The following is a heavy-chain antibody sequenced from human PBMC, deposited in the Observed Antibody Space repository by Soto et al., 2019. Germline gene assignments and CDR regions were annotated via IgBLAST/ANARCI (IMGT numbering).Heavy chain of an antibody. Sequence: EVQLVESGGDLVQPGGSLRLSCAASGFTFSNYPMHWVRQAPGKGLEYISAINKDGSSTYYANSVRGRFTISRDNYTNTLYLQMGRLRAEDMALYYCATAGLVSGYYYYYMDVWGKGTTVTVSS. CDR3: ATAGLVSGYYYYYMDV. V-gene: IGHV3-64*01. CDR1: GFTFSNYP. D-gene: IGHD1-26*01. CDR2: INKDGSST. J-gene: IGHJ6*03.